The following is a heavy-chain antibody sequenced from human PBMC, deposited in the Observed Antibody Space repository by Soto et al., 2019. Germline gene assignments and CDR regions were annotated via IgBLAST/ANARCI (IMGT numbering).Heavy chain of an antibody. D-gene: IGHD1-26*01. J-gene: IGHJ6*02. CDR3: ARESYEHYYYGMDV. CDR2: IWYDGSNK. Sequence: GGSLRLSCAASGFTFSSYGMHWVRQAPGKGLEWVAVIWYDGSNKYYADSVKGRFTISRDNSKNTLYLQMNSLRAEDTAVYYCARESYEHYYYGMDVWGQGTTVTVSS. V-gene: IGHV3-33*01. CDR1: GFTFSSYG.